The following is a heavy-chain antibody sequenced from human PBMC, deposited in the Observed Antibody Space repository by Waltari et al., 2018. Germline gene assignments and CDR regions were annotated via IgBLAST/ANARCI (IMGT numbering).Heavy chain of an antibody. CDR3: ARGLGVYGSGSYPAYGMDV. Sequence: QVQLQQWGAGLLKPSETLSLTCAVYGGSFSGYYWSWIRQPPGKGLEWSGEINHSGSTNYNPSLKSRVTISVDTSKNQFSLKLSSVTAADTAVYYCARGLGVYGSGSYPAYGMDVWGQGTTVTVSS. V-gene: IGHV4-34*01. D-gene: IGHD3-10*01. CDR2: INHSGST. CDR1: GGSFSGYY. J-gene: IGHJ6*02.